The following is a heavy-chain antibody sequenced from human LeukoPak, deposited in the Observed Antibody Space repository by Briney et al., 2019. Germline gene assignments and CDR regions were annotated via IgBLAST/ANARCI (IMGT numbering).Heavy chain of an antibody. CDR3: ARGLAAADGWYFDY. CDR1: GGSISSSSW. V-gene: IGHV4-4*02. CDR2: IYHSGST. J-gene: IGHJ4*02. D-gene: IGHD6-13*01. Sequence: PSETLSLTCTVSGGSISSSSWWSWVRQPPGKGLEWIGEIYHSGSTNYNPSLKSRVTISVDKSKNQFSLKLSSVTAADTAVYYCARGLAAADGWYFDYWGQGTLVTVSS.